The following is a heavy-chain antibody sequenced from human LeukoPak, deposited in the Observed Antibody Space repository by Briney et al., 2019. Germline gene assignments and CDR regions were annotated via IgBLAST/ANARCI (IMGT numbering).Heavy chain of an antibody. CDR3: AKDPEARGYSGYDPTSHFDC. Sequence: GGSLRLSCAASGFTFSSYAMSWVRQAPGKGLEWVSAISGSGGSTYYADSVKGRFTISRDNSKNTLYLQMNSLRAEDTAVYYCAKDPEARGYSGYDPTSHFDCWGQGTLVTVSS. CDR2: ISGSGGST. V-gene: IGHV3-23*01. D-gene: IGHD5-12*01. J-gene: IGHJ4*02. CDR1: GFTFSSYA.